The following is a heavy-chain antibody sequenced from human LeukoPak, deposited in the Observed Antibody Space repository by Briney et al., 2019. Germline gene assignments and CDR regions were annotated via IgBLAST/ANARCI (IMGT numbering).Heavy chain of an antibody. CDR2: MNPNSGNT. D-gene: IGHD3-10*01. Sequence: GASVKVSCKASGYTFTSYDINWVRQATGQGLEWMGWMNPNSGNTGYAQKFQGRVTITRNTSISTAYMELSSLRSEDTAVYYCARGLWFGELLVDYYYYMDVWGKGTTVTVSS. CDR3: ARGLWFGELLVDYYYYMDV. J-gene: IGHJ6*03. CDR1: GYTFTSYD. V-gene: IGHV1-8*01.